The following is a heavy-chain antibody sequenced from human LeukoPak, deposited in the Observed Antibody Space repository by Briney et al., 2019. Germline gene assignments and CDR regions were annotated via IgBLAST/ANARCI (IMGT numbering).Heavy chain of an antibody. V-gene: IGHV2-5*01. Sequence: SGPTLVNPTQTLTLTCTFSGFSLSTSGVGVGWIRQPPGKALEWLALIYWNDDRRYSPSLKSRLTITKDTSKNQVVLTMTNMDPVDTATYYCAHSSYSSSWYESYYFDYWGQGTLVTVSS. CDR3: AHSSYSSSWYESYYFDY. CDR2: IYWNDDR. D-gene: IGHD6-13*01. J-gene: IGHJ4*02. CDR1: GFSLSTSGVG.